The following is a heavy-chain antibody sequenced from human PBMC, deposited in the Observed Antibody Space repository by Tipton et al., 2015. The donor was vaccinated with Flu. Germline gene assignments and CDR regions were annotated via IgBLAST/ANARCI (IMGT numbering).Heavy chain of an antibody. CDR3: ATRQGGYSYVTPDY. D-gene: IGHD5-12*01. J-gene: IGHJ4*02. CDR2: ISGSGAST. V-gene: IGHV3-23*01. Sequence: SLRLSCAASKFSFSSYAMSWVRQAPGKGLEWVSSISGSGASTYYADSVKGRFTISRDNSKNTLFLQMNSLRAEDTALYYCATRQGGYSYVTPDYWSQGTLGAFSS. CDR1: KFSFSSYA.